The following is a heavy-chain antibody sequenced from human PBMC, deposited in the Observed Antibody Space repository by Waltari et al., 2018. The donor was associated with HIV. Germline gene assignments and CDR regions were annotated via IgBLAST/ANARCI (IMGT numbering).Heavy chain of an antibody. J-gene: IGHJ4*02. D-gene: IGHD3-3*01. V-gene: IGHV1-8*01. CDR1: GYTFRSFD. CDR2: MNPNTGNK. CDR3: ARGSTMGRVFDS. Sequence: QVHLVQSGAEVKKPGASVKVSCKTSGYTFRSFDINWVRQASGQGLEWMGWMNPNTGNKGYAQKFQGRVTMTRNTSITTAYMELNSLRSEDTAIYYCARGSTMGRVFDSWGQGTLVTVSS.